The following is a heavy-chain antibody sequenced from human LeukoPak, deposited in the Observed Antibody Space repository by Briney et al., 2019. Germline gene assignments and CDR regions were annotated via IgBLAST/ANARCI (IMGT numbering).Heavy chain of an antibody. CDR1: GGTFSSYA. V-gene: IGHV1-3*01. CDR3: ARDCSGGPPGWFDP. J-gene: IGHJ5*02. D-gene: IGHD2-15*01. Sequence: GASVKVSCKASGGTFSSYAISWVRQAPGQSLEWMGWIIAGNGNTKYSQRFQGRVTITRDTSASTAYMELSSLRSDDTAVYYCARDCSGGPPGWFDPWGQGTLVTVST. CDR2: IIAGNGNT.